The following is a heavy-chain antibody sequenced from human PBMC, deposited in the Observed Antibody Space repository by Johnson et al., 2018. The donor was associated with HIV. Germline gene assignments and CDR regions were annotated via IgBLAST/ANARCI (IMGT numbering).Heavy chain of an antibody. CDR1: GFTFDDYG. CDR3: ARVPPGIAKDGAFDI. Sequence: VQLVESGGGVVRPGGSLRLSCATSGFTFDDYGMSWVRQAPGKGLEWVSVIYSGGSTYYADSVKGRFTISRDNSKNTLYLQMNSLRAEDTAVYYWARVPPGIAKDGAFDIWGQGTMVTVSS. CDR2: IYSGGST. J-gene: IGHJ3*02. D-gene: IGHD6-13*01. V-gene: IGHV3-66*01.